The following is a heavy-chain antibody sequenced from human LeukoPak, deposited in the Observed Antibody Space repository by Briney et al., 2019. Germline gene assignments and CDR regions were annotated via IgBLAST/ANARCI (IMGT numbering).Heavy chain of an antibody. CDR1: GGSISSHY. V-gene: IGHV4-59*11. D-gene: IGHD1-26*01. J-gene: IGHJ5*02. Sequence: SETLSLTCTVSGGSISSHYWSWIRQPPGKRLEWIGYIYYSGSTNYNPSLKSRVTISVDTSKNQFSLKLSSVTAADTAVYYCARGVHPPVLGATTPRPLWFDPWGQGTLVTVSS. CDR2: IYYSGST. CDR3: ARGVHPPVLGATTPRPLWFDP.